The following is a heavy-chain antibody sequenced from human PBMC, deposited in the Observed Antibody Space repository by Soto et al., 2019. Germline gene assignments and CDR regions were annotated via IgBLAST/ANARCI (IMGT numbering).Heavy chain of an antibody. J-gene: IGHJ4*02. CDR2: IYPGGST. D-gene: IGHD3-22*01. Sequence: QVQLQESGPGMVKPSETLSLTCTVSGDSISDYYWSWIRQPAGKGLEWIGRIYPGGSTNYNPSLKGRVTMSVDTFKNQFSLKLSSVAAAESGVYYRVKKYNNGYLPFDYWGQGTQVTVSS. V-gene: IGHV4-4*07. CDR1: GDSISDYY. CDR3: VKKYNNGYLPFDY.